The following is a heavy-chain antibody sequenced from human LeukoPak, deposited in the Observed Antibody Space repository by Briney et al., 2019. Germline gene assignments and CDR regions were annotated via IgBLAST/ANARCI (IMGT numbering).Heavy chain of an antibody. CDR3: TRMTTGHDY. CDR2: INHSGCT. J-gene: IGHJ4*02. V-gene: IGHV4-34*01. CDR1: GVSFNDYY. D-gene: IGHD4-17*01. Sequence: PSETLSLTCAVSGVSFNDYYWSWVRQTPGTGLEWIREINHSGCTNDSPSLKSRVTLSIDTSRKQFSLNLRSVTVADTGIYYCTRMTTGHDYWGQGTLVTVSS.